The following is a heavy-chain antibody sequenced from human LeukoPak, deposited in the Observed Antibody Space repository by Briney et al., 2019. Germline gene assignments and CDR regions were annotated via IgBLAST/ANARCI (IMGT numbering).Heavy chain of an antibody. Sequence: SVKVSCKASGYTFTSYYMHWVRQAPGQGLEWMGGIIPIFGTANYAQKFQGRVTITADESTSTAYMELSSLRSEDTAVYYCAMPRGDCSGGSCYFEFAFDIWGQGTMVTVSS. CDR2: IIPIFGTA. CDR1: GYTFTSYY. D-gene: IGHD2-15*01. J-gene: IGHJ3*02. CDR3: AMPRGDCSGGSCYFEFAFDI. V-gene: IGHV1-69*13.